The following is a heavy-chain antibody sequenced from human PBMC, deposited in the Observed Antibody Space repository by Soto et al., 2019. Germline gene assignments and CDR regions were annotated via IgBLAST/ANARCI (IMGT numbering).Heavy chain of an antibody. V-gene: IGHV1-69*06. D-gene: IGHD3-3*01. CDR1: GGTFSSYA. J-gene: IGHJ4*01. CDR3: AMRGYYHLYFDY. Sequence: SVKVSCKASGGTFSSYAISWVRQAPGQGLEWMGGIIPIFGTANYAQKFQGRVTITADKSTSTAYMELSSLRSEDTAVYYCAMRGYYHLYFDYCGHGTLVTGSS. CDR2: IIPIFGTA.